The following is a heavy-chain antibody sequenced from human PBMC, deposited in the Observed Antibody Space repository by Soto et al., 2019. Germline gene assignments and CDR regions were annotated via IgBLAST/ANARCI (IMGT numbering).Heavy chain of an antibody. V-gene: IGHV1-8*01. J-gene: IGHJ6*03. CDR1: GYTFTSYD. CDR2: MNPNSGNT. CDR3: ARRIAKWHYMDV. Sequence: ASGKVSCKASGYTFTSYDINWVRQATGQGLEWMGWMNPNSGNTGYAQKFQGRVTMTRNTSISTAYMELSSLRSEDTAVYYCARRIAKWHYMDVWGKGTTVTVSS. D-gene: IGHD6-13*01.